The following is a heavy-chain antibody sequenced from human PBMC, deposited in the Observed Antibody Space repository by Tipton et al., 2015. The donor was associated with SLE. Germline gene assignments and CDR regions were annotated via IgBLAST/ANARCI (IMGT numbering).Heavy chain of an antibody. Sequence: TLSLTCTVSGGSISSSTYYWGWIRQPPGKGLEWVGSIYYTGTTYYTPSLKSRVTISVDPSKNQFSLRLTSLTAADTAVYYCARVVYSFSDAFDIWGQGTLVTVSS. CDR1: GGSISSSTYY. V-gene: IGHV4-39*07. CDR3: ARVVYSFSDAFDI. CDR2: IYYTGTT. J-gene: IGHJ3*02. D-gene: IGHD6-13*01.